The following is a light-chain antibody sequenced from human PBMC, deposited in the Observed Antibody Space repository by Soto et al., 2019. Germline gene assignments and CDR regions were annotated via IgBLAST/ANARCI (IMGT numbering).Light chain of an antibody. CDR3: QQYYSTPRT. CDR1: QTVLDSSNNKDY. V-gene: IGKV4-1*01. CDR2: WAS. Sequence: DIVMTQSPDSLAVSLGERATINCRSNQTVLDSSNNKDYLTWYQQKPGQPPKLLIYWASTREFGVPDRFSGSGSGTDITLTISSLQAEDVALYYCQQYYSTPRTFGHGTAVEIK. J-gene: IGKJ1*01.